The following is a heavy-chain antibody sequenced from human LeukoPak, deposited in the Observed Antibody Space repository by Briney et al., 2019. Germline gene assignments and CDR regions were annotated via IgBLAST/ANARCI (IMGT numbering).Heavy chain of an antibody. Sequence: GASVKVSCKASGYTFTSYGISRVRQAPGQGLEWMGWISAYNGNTNYAQKLQGRVTMTTDTSTSTAYMELRSLRSDDTAVYYCAFVDTAMAYYYYMDVWGKGTTVTVSS. J-gene: IGHJ6*03. D-gene: IGHD5-18*01. CDR1: GYTFTSYG. CDR3: AFVDTAMAYYYYMDV. CDR2: ISAYNGNT. V-gene: IGHV1-18*01.